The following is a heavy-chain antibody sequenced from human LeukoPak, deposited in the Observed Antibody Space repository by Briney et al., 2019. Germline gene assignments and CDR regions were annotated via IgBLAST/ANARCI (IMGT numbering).Heavy chain of an antibody. Sequence: GASVKVSCKASGYTFTSYAMNWVRQAPGQGLEWMGWINTNTGNPTYAQGFTGRFVFPLDTSVSTAYLQISSLKAEDTAVYYCARDYGDYGTVWFDPWGQGTLVTVSS. J-gene: IGHJ5*02. CDR3: ARDYGDYGTVWFDP. CDR1: GYTFTSYA. D-gene: IGHD4-17*01. CDR2: INTNTGNP. V-gene: IGHV7-4-1*02.